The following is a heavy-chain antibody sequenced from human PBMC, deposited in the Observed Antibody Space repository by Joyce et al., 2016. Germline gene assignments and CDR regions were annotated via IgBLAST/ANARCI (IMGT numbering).Heavy chain of an antibody. D-gene: IGHD3-3*01. J-gene: IGHJ3*02. CDR3: ARGILEVDAFDI. V-gene: IGHV1-18*01. Sequence: VQLVQSGAEVKKPGASVKVSCKASGYTFTRNNINWVRQAPGQGLELMGWISAYNGNTNYAQKHQGRVTMTTDTSTSTAYMELRSLRSDDTAVYYCARGILEVDAFDIWGQGTLVTVSS. CDR1: GYTFTRNN. CDR2: ISAYNGNT.